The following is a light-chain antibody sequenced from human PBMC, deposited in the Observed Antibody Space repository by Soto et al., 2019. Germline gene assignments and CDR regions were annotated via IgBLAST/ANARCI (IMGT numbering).Light chain of an antibody. J-gene: IGKJ3*01. Sequence: EVVITQSPATLSVSPGERVTLSCRARVSVHRNLAWYQQKPGQGPSLLIYYASTRATGVPDRFTGSGSGTEFTLTISSLQSEDFGVDHCQHYSNWPPTFGPGTKVESK. V-gene: IGKV3-15*01. CDR2: YAS. CDR1: VSVHRN. CDR3: QHYSNWPPT.